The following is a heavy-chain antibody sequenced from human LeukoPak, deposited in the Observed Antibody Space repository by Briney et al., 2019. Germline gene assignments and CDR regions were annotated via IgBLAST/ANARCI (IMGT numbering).Heavy chain of an antibody. CDR3: AKDYYYGSGPGWFDP. J-gene: IGHJ5*02. CDR1: GFTFSSYG. CDR2: ISYDGSNK. D-gene: IGHD3-10*01. Sequence: GGSLRLSCAASGFTFSSYGMHWVRQAPGKGLEWVAVISYDGSNKYYADSVKGRFTISRGNSKNTLYLQMNSLRAEDTAVYYCAKDYYYGSGPGWFDPWGQGTLVTVSS. V-gene: IGHV3-30*18.